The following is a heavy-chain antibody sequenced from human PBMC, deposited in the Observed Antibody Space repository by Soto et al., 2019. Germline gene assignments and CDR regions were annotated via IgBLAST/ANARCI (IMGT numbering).Heavy chain of an antibody. CDR2: INPNSGGT. V-gene: IGHV1-2*02. CDR3: ATDDPYSSSWSTDY. J-gene: IGHJ4*02. CDR1: GYTFTGYY. Sequence: ASVKVSCKASGYTFTGYYMHWVLQAPGQGLEWMGWINPNSGGTNYAQKFQGRVTMTRDTSISTAYMELSRLRSDDTAVYYCATDDPYSSSWSTDYWGQGTLVTVSS. D-gene: IGHD6-13*01.